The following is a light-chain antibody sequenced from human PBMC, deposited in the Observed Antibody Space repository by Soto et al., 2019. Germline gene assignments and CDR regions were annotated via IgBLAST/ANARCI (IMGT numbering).Light chain of an antibody. CDR3: QQLNTYPLT. CDR2: GAS. Sequence: EIVLTQSPGTLSLSPGERATLSCRASQSVSSSYLAWYQQKPGQAPRLLIYGASSRATGIPDRFSGSGSGTDFTLTISRLEPEDFATYYCQQLNTYPLTFGGGTKVEIK. V-gene: IGKV3-20*01. J-gene: IGKJ4*01. CDR1: QSVSSSY.